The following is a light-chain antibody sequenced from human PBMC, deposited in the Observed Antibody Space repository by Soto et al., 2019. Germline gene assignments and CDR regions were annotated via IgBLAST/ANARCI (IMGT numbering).Light chain of an antibody. CDR2: EVS. CDR1: SSDVGTYNY. V-gene: IGLV2-14*01. J-gene: IGLJ2*01. Sequence: ALTQPASVSGSPGQSITISCTGTSSDVGTYNYVSWYQQHPGKAPRLVIYEVSHRPSGVSNRFSGSKSGNTASLTISGLQAEDEANYYCGSYTSSSPLVFGGGTKLTVL. CDR3: GSYTSSSPLV.